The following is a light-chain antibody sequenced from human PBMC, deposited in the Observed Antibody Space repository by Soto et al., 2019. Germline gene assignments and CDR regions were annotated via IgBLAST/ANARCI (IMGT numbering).Light chain of an antibody. CDR1: QSVTSNY. CDR2: GIS. Sequence: EVVMTQSPATLSVSPGERATLSCRASQSVTSNYLAWYQQKPGQAPRLLIYGISSRATGVPDRFSGSGSGTDLTLTISRLEPEDFAVYYCQQYTDWPLTFGQGTKVDI. J-gene: IGKJ1*01. CDR3: QQYTDWPLT. V-gene: IGKV3-20*01.